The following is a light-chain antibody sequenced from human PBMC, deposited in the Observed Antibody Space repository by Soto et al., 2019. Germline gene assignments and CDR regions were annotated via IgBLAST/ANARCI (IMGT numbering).Light chain of an antibody. Sequence: DIQMTQSPSSLSASVGDRVTITCRASQTISNYLNWYQEKPGKAPKLLIYAASNLQSGVPSRFSGSGSGPEFTLTISNLQPEDFATYYCQKTYSTPFTFGPGTNVDI. V-gene: IGKV1-39*01. CDR1: QTISNY. CDR2: AAS. J-gene: IGKJ3*01. CDR3: QKTYSTPFT.